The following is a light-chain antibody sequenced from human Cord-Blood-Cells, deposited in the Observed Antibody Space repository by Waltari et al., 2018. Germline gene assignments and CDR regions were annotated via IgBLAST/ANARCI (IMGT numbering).Light chain of an antibody. CDR1: KLGDKY. CDR2: QDS. V-gene: IGLV3-1*01. CDR3: QAWDSSTVV. J-gene: IGLJ2*01. Sequence: SYELTQPPSVSVSPGQTASITCSGDKLGDKYACWYQQKPGQSPVLVIYQDSKRPSGIPVRFSGSNSGNTATLTISGTEARDEADYYCQAWDSSTVVFGGGTKLTV.